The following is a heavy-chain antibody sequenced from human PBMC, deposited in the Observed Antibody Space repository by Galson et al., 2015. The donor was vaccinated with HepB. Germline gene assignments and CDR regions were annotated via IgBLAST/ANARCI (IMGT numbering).Heavy chain of an antibody. CDR1: GYSFTTYW. CDR3: ARGKGYCDGRSCHEGVF. V-gene: IGHV5-51*01. J-gene: IGHJ4*02. Sequence: QSGAEVKKPGESLKISCKASGYSFTTYWIGWVRQKPGKGLEWMGIIYPGDSDTRYSPSFQGQVTISADKSIGTAYLQWSSLKASDTAIYYCARGKGYCDGRSCHEGVFWGQGTQVIVSS. CDR2: IYPGDSDT. D-gene: IGHD2-15*01.